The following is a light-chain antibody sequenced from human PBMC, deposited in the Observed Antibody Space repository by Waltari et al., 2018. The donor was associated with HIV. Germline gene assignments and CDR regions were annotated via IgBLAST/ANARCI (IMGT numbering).Light chain of an antibody. Sequence: DIQMTQSPSSLSASVGDRVTITCRASQTIKRNLNWYQQTPGKAPKLLIFDASTLQSGVPSRFSGSGSETDFILTVFSLQPEDFATYYCQQTYSAPHTFGQGTRLEIK. CDR3: QQTYSAPHT. CDR2: DAS. V-gene: IGKV1-39*01. CDR1: QTIKRN. J-gene: IGKJ5*01.